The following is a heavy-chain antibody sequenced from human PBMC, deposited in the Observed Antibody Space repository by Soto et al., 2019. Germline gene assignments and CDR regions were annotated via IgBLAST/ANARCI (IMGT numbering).Heavy chain of an antibody. CDR2: IYHSGST. CDR1: GGSIIIGVYS. D-gene: IGHD3-3*01. V-gene: IGHV4-30-2*01. Sequence: TLSLTFAVSGGSIIIGVYSWSWIRQPPGKGLEWIGYIYHSGSTYYNPSLKSRVTISVDRSKNKFSLKLSSVTAAATAVYYCARAPDEDCWSGYSSWFAPCDHGTRVSV. J-gene: IGHJ5*02. CDR3: ARAPDEDCWSGYSSWFAP.